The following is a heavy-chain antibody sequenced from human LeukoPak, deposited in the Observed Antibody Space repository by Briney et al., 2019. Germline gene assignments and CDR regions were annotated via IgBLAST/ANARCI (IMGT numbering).Heavy chain of an antibody. V-gene: IGHV3-7*01. D-gene: IGHD4-17*01. CDR3: AKDFSTVTTSSRWGYYMDV. Sequence: PGGSLRLSCAASGFTFTTYWMSWVRQAPGKGLEWVANIKQDGTEKYYVDSVKGRFTISRDNAKNSLYLQMNSLRAEDTAVYYCAKDFSTVTTSSRWGYYMDVWGKGTTVTVSS. J-gene: IGHJ6*03. CDR2: IKQDGTEK. CDR1: GFTFTTYW.